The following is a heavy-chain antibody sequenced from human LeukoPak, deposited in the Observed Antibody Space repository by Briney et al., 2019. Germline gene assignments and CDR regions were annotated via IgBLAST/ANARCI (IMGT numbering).Heavy chain of an antibody. CDR3: ARDQDDAFDI. J-gene: IGHJ3*02. Sequence: SETLSLTCTVPGGSISSYYWSWIRQPPGKGLEWIGYIYYSGSTNYNPSLKSRVTISVDTSKNQFSLKLSSVTAADTAVYYCARDQDDAFDIWGQGTMVTVSS. V-gene: IGHV4-59*01. CDR1: GGSISSYY. CDR2: IYYSGST.